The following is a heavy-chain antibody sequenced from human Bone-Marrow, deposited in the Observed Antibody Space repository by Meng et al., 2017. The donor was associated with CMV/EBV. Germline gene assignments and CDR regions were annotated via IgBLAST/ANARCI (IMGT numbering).Heavy chain of an antibody. V-gene: IGHV3-30*02. D-gene: IGHD3-10*01. Sequence: GGSLRLSCAASKFTFSNYGMHWVRQAPGKGLEWVAFIRFDGSTEYYADSVKGRFTISRDNSKNTLYLQMNSLRAADTAVYYCARFRASNYYYYYGMDVWGQGTTVTVSS. CDR2: IRFDGSTE. CDR1: KFTFSNYG. CDR3: ARFRASNYYYYYGMDV. J-gene: IGHJ6*02.